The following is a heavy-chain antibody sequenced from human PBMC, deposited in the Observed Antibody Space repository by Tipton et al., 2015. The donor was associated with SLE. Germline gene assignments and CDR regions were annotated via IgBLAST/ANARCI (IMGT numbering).Heavy chain of an antibody. CDR2: IYHSGGSP. Sequence: TLSLTCTVSGGSISPYYWSWIRQPPGKGLEWIGYIYHSGGSPNYNPSLKSRVTISVDTSKNQFSLTLTSVTAADTAVYYCARAIGANYFHFWGQGILVTVSS. D-gene: IGHD3-16*01. J-gene: IGHJ4*02. CDR1: GGSISPYY. V-gene: IGHV4-59*08. CDR3: ARAIGANYFHF.